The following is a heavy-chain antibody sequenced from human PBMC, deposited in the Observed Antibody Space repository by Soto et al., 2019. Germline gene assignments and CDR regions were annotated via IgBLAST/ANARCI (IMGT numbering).Heavy chain of an antibody. V-gene: IGHV2-5*01. CDR1: GFSLNSRGLG. CDR3: VHRPPSGRDY. Sequence: SPPTPVHTSPTLALTSTFPGFSLNSRGLGVAWIRQPPGKALAWLALIYWNDHKCYSPSLKSRLTITKDTPKTQVVLTLTTLAPMDPATYFCVHRPPSGRDYGGQGTMATVSS. CDR2: IYWNDHK. J-gene: IGHJ4*02.